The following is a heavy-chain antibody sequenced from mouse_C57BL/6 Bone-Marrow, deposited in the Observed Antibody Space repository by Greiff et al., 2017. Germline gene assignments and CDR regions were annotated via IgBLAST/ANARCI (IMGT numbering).Heavy chain of an antibody. CDR1: GFTFSSYA. CDR2: ISSGGDYI. D-gene: IGHD1-1*01. J-gene: IGHJ4*01. V-gene: IGHV5-9-1*02. Sequence: EVHLVESGEGLVKPGGSLKLSCAASGFTFSSYAMSWVRQTPEKRLEWVAYISSGGDYIYYADTVKGRFTISSDNARNTLYLQMSSLKSEDTAMYYCTRSSFITTACYAMDYWGQGTSVTVSS. CDR3: TRSSFITTACYAMDY.